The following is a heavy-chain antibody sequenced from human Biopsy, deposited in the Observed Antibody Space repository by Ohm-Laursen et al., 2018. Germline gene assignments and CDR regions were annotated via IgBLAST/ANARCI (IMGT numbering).Heavy chain of an antibody. V-gene: IGHV4-39*01. CDR2: IFYSGIT. CDR1: GGSVSSNVAY. Sequence: SETLSLTWTVSGGSVSSNVAYWAWIRQPPGKGLESIGSIFYSGITYYNPSLQSRVTMSVDTSKNQFSLNLISVTAADTAVYYCARHPTGFWFDPWGQGTLVIVSS. CDR3: ARHPTGFWFDP. J-gene: IGHJ5*02.